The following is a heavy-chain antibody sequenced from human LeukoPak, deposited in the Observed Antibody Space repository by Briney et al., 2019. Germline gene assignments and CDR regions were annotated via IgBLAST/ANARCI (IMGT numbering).Heavy chain of an antibody. Sequence: GGSLRLSCAASGFTFSSYAMSWVRQAPGKGLEWVSAISGSGGSTYYADSVKGRFTISRDNSKNTLYLQMNSLRAEDTAIYYCAKVGIVGATKTYFDYWGQGTLVTVSS. D-gene: IGHD1-26*01. V-gene: IGHV3-23*01. CDR2: ISGSGGST. J-gene: IGHJ4*02. CDR1: GFTFSSYA. CDR3: AKVGIVGATKTYFDY.